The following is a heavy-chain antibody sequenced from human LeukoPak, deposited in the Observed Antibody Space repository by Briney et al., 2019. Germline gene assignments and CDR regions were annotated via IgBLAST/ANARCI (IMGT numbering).Heavy chain of an antibody. J-gene: IGHJ4*02. CDR3: ARESPRTPSTADY. Sequence: GGSLRLSCAASGFTFSSYGMHWVRQAPGKGLEWVSVIYSGGSTYYADSVKGRFTISRDNSKNTLYLQMNSLRAEDTAVYYCARESPRTPSTADYRGQGTLVTVSS. V-gene: IGHV3-66*01. D-gene: IGHD2-21*02. CDR2: IYSGGST. CDR1: GFTFSSYG.